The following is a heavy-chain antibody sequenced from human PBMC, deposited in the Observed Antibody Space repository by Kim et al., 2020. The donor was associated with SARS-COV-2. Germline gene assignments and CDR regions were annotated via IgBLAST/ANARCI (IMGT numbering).Heavy chain of an antibody. D-gene: IGHD3-10*01. J-gene: IGHJ2*01. CDR2: INHSGRT. V-gene: IGHV4-34*01. CDR3: AIRVSNTSGWGGLYCDL. CDR1: GGSFSGYY. Sequence: SETLSLTCAVYGGSFSGYYWSWIRQPPGKGLEWIGEINHSGRTNYNPSLKSRVTISVDTSKNQFSLKLTSVTAADAALYFCAIRVSNTSGWGGLYCDLWG.